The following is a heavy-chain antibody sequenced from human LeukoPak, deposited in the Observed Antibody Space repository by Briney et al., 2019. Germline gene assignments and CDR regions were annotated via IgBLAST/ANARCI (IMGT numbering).Heavy chain of an antibody. CDR1: GFTFSSYA. Sequence: PGGSLRLSCAASGFTFSSYAMHWVRQAPGKGLEWVAVISYDGSNKYYADSVKGRFTISRDNAKNSLYLQMNSLRAEDTAVYYCARDPRGYSSRWYKNWYFDLWGRGTLVTVSS. CDR3: ARDPRGYSSRWYKNWYFDL. V-gene: IGHV3-30-3*01. D-gene: IGHD6-13*01. CDR2: ISYDGSNK. J-gene: IGHJ2*01.